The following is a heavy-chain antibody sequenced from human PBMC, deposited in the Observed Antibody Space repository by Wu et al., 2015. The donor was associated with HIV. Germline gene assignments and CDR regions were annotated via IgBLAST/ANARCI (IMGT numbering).Heavy chain of an antibody. D-gene: IGHD4-23*01. CDR1: GGTFSSYS. V-gene: IGHV1-69*13. CDR2: IIPIFGTT. J-gene: IGHJ4*02. Sequence: QVQLVQSGAEVKKPGSSVKVSCKASGGTFSSYSISWVRQAPGQGLEWMGRIIPIFGTTNYAQRFQGRVTLTADESTSTAHMELSSLRSEDTAIYFCARTDGLVDGGNSGFDYVGPGNTSVTVSS. CDR3: ARTDGLVDGGNSGFDY.